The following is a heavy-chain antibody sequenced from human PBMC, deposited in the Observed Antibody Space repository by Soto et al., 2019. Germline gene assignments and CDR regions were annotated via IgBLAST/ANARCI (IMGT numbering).Heavy chain of an antibody. CDR1: GFTFSSYA. CDR3: ADEGVSGLDY. J-gene: IGHJ4*02. V-gene: IGHV3-30-3*01. Sequence: QVQLVESGGGVVQPGRSLRLSCAASGFTFSSYAVHWVRQAPGKGLEWVAVISYDGSNKYYADSVKGRFTISRDNSKNTLYLQMNSLRAEDTAVYYCADEGVSGLDYWGQGTLVTVSS. CDR2: ISYDGSNK. D-gene: IGHD5-12*01.